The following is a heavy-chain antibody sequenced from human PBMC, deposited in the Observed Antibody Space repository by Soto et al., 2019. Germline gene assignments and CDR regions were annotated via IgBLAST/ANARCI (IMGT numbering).Heavy chain of an antibody. J-gene: IGHJ4*02. D-gene: IGHD3-10*01. V-gene: IGHV2-70*01. CDR3: ARTAYPLDGSGINYFDY. CDR2: IDWDDYK. Sequence: SGPTLVNPTQTLTLTCTFSGFSLSTIAMCVSWIRQPPGKALEWIALIDWDDYKYYSTSLKTRLTISKDTSKNQVVLTMTNMDPVDTATYYCARTAYPLDGSGINYFDYWGQGTLVTVSS. CDR1: GFSLSTIAMC.